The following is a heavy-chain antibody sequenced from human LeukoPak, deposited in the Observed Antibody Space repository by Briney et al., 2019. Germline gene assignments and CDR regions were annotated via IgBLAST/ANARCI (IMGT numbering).Heavy chain of an antibody. CDR1: GYTLTELS. V-gene: IGHV1-24*01. CDR2: FDPEDGET. J-gene: IGHJ3*02. Sequence: ASVKVSCKVSGYTLTELSMHWVRQAPGKGLEWMGGFDPEDGETIYAQKFQGRVTMTEDTSTDTAYMELSSLRSEDTAVYYCATAYYYDVPPCAFDIWGQGTMVTVSS. CDR3: ATAYYYDVPPCAFDI. D-gene: IGHD3-22*01.